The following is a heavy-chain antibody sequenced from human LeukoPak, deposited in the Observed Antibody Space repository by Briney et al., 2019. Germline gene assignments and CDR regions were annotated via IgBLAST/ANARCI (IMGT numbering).Heavy chain of an antibody. CDR2: ISGSGGST. CDR3: AKELWFGELLSEVFDY. D-gene: IGHD3-10*01. V-gene: IGHV3-23*01. CDR1: GFTFSSYA. J-gene: IGHJ4*02. Sequence: GGSLRLSCAASGFTFSSYAMSWVRQAPGKGLEWVSAISGSGGSTYYADSVKGRFTISRDNSKNTLYLQMNSLRAEDTAVYYCAKELWFGELLSEVFDYWGQGTLVTVSS.